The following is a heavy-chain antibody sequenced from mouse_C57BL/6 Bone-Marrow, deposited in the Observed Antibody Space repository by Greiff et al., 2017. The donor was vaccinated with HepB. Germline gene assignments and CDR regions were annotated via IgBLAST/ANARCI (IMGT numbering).Heavy chain of an antibody. D-gene: IGHD4-1*01. V-gene: IGHV5-6*01. Sequence: EVQLVESGGDLVKPGGSLKLSCAASGFTFSSYGMSWVRQTPDKRLEWVATISSGGSYTYYPDSVKGRFTISRDNAKNTLYLQMSSLKSEDTAMYYCARRGTGSYYFDYWGQGTTLTVSS. J-gene: IGHJ2*01. CDR1: GFTFSSYG. CDR3: ARRGTGSYYFDY. CDR2: ISSGGSYT.